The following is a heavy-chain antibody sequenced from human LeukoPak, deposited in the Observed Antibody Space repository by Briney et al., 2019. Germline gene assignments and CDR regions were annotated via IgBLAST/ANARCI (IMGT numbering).Heavy chain of an antibody. CDR3: ARDSAYYYGSGSYSVYYYYYCGMDV. D-gene: IGHD3-10*01. V-gene: IGHV3-7*01. J-gene: IGHJ6*02. Sequence: TLRPSRAPSRFSLSSYWMSSVRQAPGKRLERVANIKQDVREKNYAESKKDLLTIPRDNAKNSLYLQMNSLRAEDTAGYYCARDSAYYYGSGSYSVYYYYYCGMDVWGQGTTVTVSS. CDR2: IKQDVREK. CDR1: RFSLSSYW.